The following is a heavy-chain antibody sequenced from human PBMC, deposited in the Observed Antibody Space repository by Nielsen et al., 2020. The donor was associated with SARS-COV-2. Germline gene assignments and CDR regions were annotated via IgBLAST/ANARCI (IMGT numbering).Heavy chain of an antibody. CDR3: AADLVQEISSWLLPSDYYGMDV. Sequence: WVRQAPGQGLEWLGWVNPNSGHTDSAQKFQGRVTMTRNTSTSTAYMELSSLRSEDTAVYYCAADLVQEISSWLLPSDYYGMDVWGQGTTVTVSS. J-gene: IGHJ6*02. V-gene: IGHV1-8*01. CDR2: VNPNSGHT. D-gene: IGHD6-13*01.